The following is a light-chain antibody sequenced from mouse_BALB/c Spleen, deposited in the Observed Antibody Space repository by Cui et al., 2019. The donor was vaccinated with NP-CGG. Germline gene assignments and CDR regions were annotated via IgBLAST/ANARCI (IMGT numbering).Light chain of an antibody. CDR2: GTN. CDR3: ALWYSNHWV. CDR1: TGAVTTNNY. J-gene: IGLJ1*01. V-gene: IGLV1*01. Sequence: QAVGTQESALTTSPGETVTLTCRSSTGAVTTNNYANWVQEKPDHLFTGLIGGTNNRPPGVPARFSGSLIGDKAALTITGAQTEDEAIYFCALWYSNHWVFGGGTRLTVL.